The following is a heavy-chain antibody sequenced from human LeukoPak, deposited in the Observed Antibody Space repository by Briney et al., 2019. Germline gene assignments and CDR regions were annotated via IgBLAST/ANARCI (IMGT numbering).Heavy chain of an antibody. J-gene: IGHJ4*02. D-gene: IGHD2-2*01. CDR2: IRYDGSNK. CDR3: AKGPRVVPAAKESDY. Sequence: PGGSLRLSCAASGFTFSSYGMHWVRQAPGKGLEWVAFIRYDGSNKYYADSVKGRFTISRDNSKNTLYLQMNSLRAEDTAVYYCAKGPRVVPAAKESDYWGQGTLVTVSS. V-gene: IGHV3-30*02. CDR1: GFTFSSYG.